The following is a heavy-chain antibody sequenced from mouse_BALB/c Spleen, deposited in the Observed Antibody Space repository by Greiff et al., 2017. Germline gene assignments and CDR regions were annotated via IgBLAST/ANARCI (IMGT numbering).Heavy chain of an antibody. CDR3: ARKDTMITWAMDY. CDR2: ISSGSSTI. Sequence: EVQGVESGGGLVQPGGSRKLSCAASGFTFSSFGMHWVRQAPEKGLEWVAYISSGSSTIYYADTVKGRFTISRDNPKNTLFLQMTSLRSEDTAMYYCARKDTMITWAMDYWGQGTSVTVSS. CDR1: GFTFSSFG. J-gene: IGHJ4*01. V-gene: IGHV5-17*02. D-gene: IGHD2-4*01.